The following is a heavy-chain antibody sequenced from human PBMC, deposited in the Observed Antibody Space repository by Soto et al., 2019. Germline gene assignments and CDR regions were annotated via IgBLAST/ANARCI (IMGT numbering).Heavy chain of an antibody. CDR3: ARGLKNYYGVDV. CDR1: GFTFSTYW. V-gene: IGHV3-74*01. Sequence: GGSLRLSCAASGFTFSTYWMHWVRQVPGKGLVWVSRIKGDGSSISYADSVKGRFTISRDNAENTLYLQMGSLRADDTAVYYCARGLKNYYGVDVWGQGTTVTVSS. CDR2: IKGDGSSI. J-gene: IGHJ6*02.